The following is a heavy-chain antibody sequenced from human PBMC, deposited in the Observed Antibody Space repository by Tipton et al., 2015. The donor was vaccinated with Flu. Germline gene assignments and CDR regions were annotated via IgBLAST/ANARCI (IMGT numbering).Heavy chain of an antibody. D-gene: IGHD3-3*01. CDR1: GYSISSGYY. J-gene: IGHJ3*02. CDR2: IYHSGST. Sequence: TLSLTCTVSGYSISSGYYWGWIRQPPGKGLVWIGSIYHSGSTNYNPSLKSRVTISVDTSKNQFSLKLSSVTAADTAVYYCARDHPYDFWSGYAFDIWGQGTMVTVSS. V-gene: IGHV4-38-2*02. CDR3: ARDHPYDFWSGYAFDI.